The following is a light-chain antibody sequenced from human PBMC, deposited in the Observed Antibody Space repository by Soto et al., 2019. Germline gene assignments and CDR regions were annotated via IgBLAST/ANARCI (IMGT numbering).Light chain of an antibody. Sequence: QAVVIQEPSLTVSPGGTVTLTCASSTGPVTSSHYPYWFQQKPGQVPRTLIYDTNSKHSWTPARFSGSLLGDKAALTLSGAQPEDEADYYCPLSYRSGTAVVFGGGTKLTVL. J-gene: IGLJ2*01. CDR2: DTN. CDR3: PLSYRSGTAVV. V-gene: IGLV7-46*01. CDR1: TGPVTSSHY.